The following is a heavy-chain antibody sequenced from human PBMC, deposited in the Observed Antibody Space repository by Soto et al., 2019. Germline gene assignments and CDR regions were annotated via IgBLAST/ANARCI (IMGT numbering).Heavy chain of an antibody. D-gene: IGHD3-16*02. V-gene: IGHV3-15*01. CDR3: TTPNPVWGSYRWDFNAFDI. CDR1: GFTFSNAW. CDR2: IKSKTDGGTT. Sequence: EVQLVESGGGLVKPGGSLRLSCAASGFTFSNAWMSWVRQAPGKGLEWVGRIKSKTDGGTTDYAAPVKGRFTISRDDSKNTLYLQMHSLKTDDTAVYYCTTPNPVWGSYRWDFNAFDIWGQGTMVTVSS. J-gene: IGHJ3*02.